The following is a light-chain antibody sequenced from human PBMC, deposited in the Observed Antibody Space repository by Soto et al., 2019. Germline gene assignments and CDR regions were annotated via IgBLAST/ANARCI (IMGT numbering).Light chain of an antibody. J-gene: IGLJ2*01. CDR1: SSNIGSNT. CDR3: AAWDHSLDGVV. V-gene: IGLV1-44*01. CDR2: SSN. Sequence: QPVLTQSPSASGTPGQRVTISCSGSSSNIGSNTVNWYQQLPGTAPKLLIYSSNQRPSGVPDRFSGSKSGTSASLAIRGLQSEDEAHYYCAAWDHSLDGVVFGGGTKLTVL.